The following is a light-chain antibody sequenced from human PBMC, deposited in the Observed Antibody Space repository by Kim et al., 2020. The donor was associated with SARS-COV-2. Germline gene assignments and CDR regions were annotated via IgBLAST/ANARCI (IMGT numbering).Light chain of an antibody. CDR1: QDIKKY. CDR3: QQYLNFLT. Sequence: STSVGDRVTITCQASQDIKKYLNWYQQKPGRAPKLLIYDASNLETGVPSRFSRSGSGTDFIFTITSLQPEDIATYYCQQYLNFLTFGGGTKVDIK. V-gene: IGKV1-33*01. J-gene: IGKJ4*01. CDR2: DAS.